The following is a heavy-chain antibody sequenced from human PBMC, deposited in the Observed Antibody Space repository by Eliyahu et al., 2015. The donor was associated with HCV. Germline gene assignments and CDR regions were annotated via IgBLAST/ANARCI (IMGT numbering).Heavy chain of an antibody. Sequence: EVQLLESGGGLVQPGGSLRLSCAAPGFTFSXYAMSWVRQAPGKGLEWVSAISGSGGSTYYADSVKGRFTISRDNSKNTLYLQMNSLRAEDTAVYYCAKRHYYDSSGYYGAFDIWGQGTMVTVSS. V-gene: IGHV3-23*01. CDR2: ISGSGGST. CDR1: GFTFSXYA. J-gene: IGHJ3*02. D-gene: IGHD3-22*01. CDR3: AKRHYYDSSGYYGAFDI.